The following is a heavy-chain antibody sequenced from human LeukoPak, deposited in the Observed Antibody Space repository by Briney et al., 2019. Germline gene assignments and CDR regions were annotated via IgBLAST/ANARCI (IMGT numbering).Heavy chain of an antibody. CDR2: INPNSGGT. CDR1: RYTFTGYY. J-gene: IGHJ3*02. CDR3: AREYSGSYHRAFDI. Sequence: ASVKVSCKASRYTFTGYYMHWVRQAPGQGLEWMGWINPNSGGTNYAQKFQGRVTMTRDTSISTAYMELSRLRSDDAAVYYCAREYSGSYHRAFDIWGQGTMVTVSS. V-gene: IGHV1-2*02. D-gene: IGHD1-26*01.